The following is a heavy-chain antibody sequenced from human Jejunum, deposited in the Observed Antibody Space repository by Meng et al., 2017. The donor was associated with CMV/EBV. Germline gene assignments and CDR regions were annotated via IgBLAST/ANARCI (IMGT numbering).Heavy chain of an antibody. J-gene: IGHJ6*02. CDR3: ARVYCSSSSCYKADHYSYYYAMDV. Sequence: WVRQFPGKGLEWVSGTNWNGNSIGYADSVKGRFTISRDNVKNSLYLEMNSLRAEDTALYYCARVYCSSSSCYKADHYSYYYAMDVWGQGTTGTVS. D-gene: IGHD2-2*01. CDR2: TNWNGNSI. V-gene: IGHV3-20*03.